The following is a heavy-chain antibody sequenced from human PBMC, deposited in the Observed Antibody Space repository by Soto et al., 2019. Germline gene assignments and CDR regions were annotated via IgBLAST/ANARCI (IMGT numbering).Heavy chain of an antibody. J-gene: IGHJ5*02. V-gene: IGHV1-69*06. CDR1: GGTFSSYA. CDR3: ARYQFSPFTMIVVVGLDP. CDR2: IIPIFGTA. D-gene: IGHD3-22*01. Sequence: ASVKVSCKASGGTFSSYAISWVRQAPGQGLEWMGGIIPIFGTANYAQKFQGRVTITADKSTSTAYMELSSLRSEDTAVYYCARYQFSPFTMIVVVGLDPWGRGTLVIVSS.